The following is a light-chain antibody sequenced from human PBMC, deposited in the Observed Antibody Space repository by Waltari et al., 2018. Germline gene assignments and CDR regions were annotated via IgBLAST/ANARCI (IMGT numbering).Light chain of an antibody. V-gene: IGKV6-21*01. Sequence: EIVLTQSPDFQSVTPKEKVTITCRASQGIGNKLHWYQQKPDQSPRLLIRYASQSFSGVPSRFSGSGSGTDFTLTINSLEAEDAATYYCHQSSSSPYTFGQGTKLEIK. CDR1: QGIGNK. CDR3: HQSSSSPYT. CDR2: YAS. J-gene: IGKJ2*01.